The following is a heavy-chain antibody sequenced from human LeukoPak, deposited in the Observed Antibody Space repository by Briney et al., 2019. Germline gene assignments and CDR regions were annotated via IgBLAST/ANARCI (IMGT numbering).Heavy chain of an antibody. CDR3: AKAYSSGWYVGYYYMDV. D-gene: IGHD6-19*01. Sequence: PGGSLRLSCAASGFTFSSYAMSWVRQAPGKGLEWVAAIGGSGGSTYYADSVKGRFTISRDNSKNTLYLQMNSLRAEDTAVYYCAKAYSSGWYVGYYYMDVWGKGTTVTVSS. CDR2: IGGSGGST. J-gene: IGHJ6*03. V-gene: IGHV3-23*01. CDR1: GFTFSSYA.